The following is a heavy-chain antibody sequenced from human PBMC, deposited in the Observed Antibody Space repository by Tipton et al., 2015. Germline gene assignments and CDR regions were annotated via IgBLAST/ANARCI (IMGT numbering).Heavy chain of an antibody. V-gene: IGHV4-61*01. CDR2: IQYSGST. D-gene: IGHD5-24*01. Sequence: GLVKPSETLSLTCTVSGGSVSSGSAYHWSWIRQPPGKELEWIGYIQYSGSTNYNPSLKSRVTISVDTSKTQFSLTLNSVTAADTAVYYCARDLEHGMDVWGQGTTVTVSS. J-gene: IGHJ6*02. CDR3: ARDLEHGMDV. CDR1: GGSVSSGSAYH.